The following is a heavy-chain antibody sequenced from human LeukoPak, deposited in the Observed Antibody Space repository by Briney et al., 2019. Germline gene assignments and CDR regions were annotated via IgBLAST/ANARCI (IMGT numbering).Heavy chain of an antibody. D-gene: IGHD3-22*01. V-gene: IGHV3-7*04. J-gene: IGHJ3*02. Sequence: GGSLRLSCAASGFTFSRYWMSWVRQAPGKGLEWVGNIKQDGSAKYYVDSVKGRFTISRDNAKNSLYLQMNSLRAEDTAVYCCARGDYYDTSGFFIDAFDIWGQGTMVTVSS. CDR2: IKQDGSAK. CDR1: GFTFSRYW. CDR3: ARGDYYDTSGFFIDAFDI.